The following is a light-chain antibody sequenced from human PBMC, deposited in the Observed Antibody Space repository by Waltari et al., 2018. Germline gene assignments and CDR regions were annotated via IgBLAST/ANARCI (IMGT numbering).Light chain of an antibody. Sequence: SALPQPASVSGSPGQSLSISCTGTSSDVGRYDYVSWYQQHPDKAPKLLIYDVTQRPSGISHRFSGSKSGYTASLTISGLQSEDEADYYCLSYTTSDTYVFGSGTRVTVL. J-gene: IGLJ1*01. CDR1: SSDVGRYDY. V-gene: IGLV2-14*03. CDR3: LSYTTSDTYV. CDR2: DVT.